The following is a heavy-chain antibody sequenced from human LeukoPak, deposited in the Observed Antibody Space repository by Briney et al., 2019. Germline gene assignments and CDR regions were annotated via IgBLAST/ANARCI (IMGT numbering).Heavy chain of an antibody. CDR3: AKDIAAAGTGWYFDL. J-gene: IGHJ2*01. V-gene: IGHV3-48*04. CDR2: ISSSSSTI. D-gene: IGHD6-13*01. CDR1: GFTFSTYS. Sequence: PGGSLRLSCGASGFTFSTYSMNWVRQAPGKGLEWVSYISSSSSTIYYADSVKGRFTISRDNAKNSLYLQMNSLRAEDTALYYCAKDIAAAGTGWYFDLWGRGTLVTVSS.